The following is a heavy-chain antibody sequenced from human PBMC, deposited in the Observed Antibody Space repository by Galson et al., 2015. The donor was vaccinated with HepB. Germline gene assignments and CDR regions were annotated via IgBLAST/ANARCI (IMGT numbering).Heavy chain of an antibody. D-gene: IGHD4-11*01. CDR1: GFTFSSYS. J-gene: IGHJ4*02. CDR3: ARAPTVEARADY. Sequence: SLRLSCAASGFTFSSYSMNWVRQAPGKGLEWVSSISSSSSYIYYADSVKGRFTISRDNAKNSLYLQMNSLRAEDTAVYYCARAPTVEARADYWGQGTLVTVSS. V-gene: IGHV3-21*01. CDR2: ISSSSSYI.